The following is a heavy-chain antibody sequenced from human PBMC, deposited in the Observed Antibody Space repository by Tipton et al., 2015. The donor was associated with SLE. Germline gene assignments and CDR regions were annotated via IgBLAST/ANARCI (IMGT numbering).Heavy chain of an antibody. D-gene: IGHD2-2*01. CDR3: ARGGGCSSTSCYRGHQRYYYRYMDV. V-gene: IGHV4-34*01. CDR1: GGSFTGYY. Sequence: TLSLTCAVYGGSFTGYYWTWVRQPPGKGLEWIGEIDHIGRTNYNPSLKSRVTISKDTSKNQFSLKLSSVTAADTAVYYCARGGGCSSTSCYRGHQRYYYRYMDVWGKGTTVTVSS. J-gene: IGHJ6*03. CDR2: IDHIGRT.